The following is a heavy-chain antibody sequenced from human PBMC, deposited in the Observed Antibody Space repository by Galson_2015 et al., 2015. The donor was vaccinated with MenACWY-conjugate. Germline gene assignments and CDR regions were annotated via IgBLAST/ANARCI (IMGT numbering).Heavy chain of an antibody. CDR2: ISSNGGST. CDR1: GFTFSSYA. V-gene: IGHV3-64*01. D-gene: IGHD5-24*01. Sequence: SLRLSCAASGFTFSSYAMHWVRQAPGKGLEYVSAISSNGGSTYYANSVKGRFTISRDNSKNTLYLQMGSLRAEDMAVYYCARAFTGWLQFGYFDYWGQGTLVTVSS. CDR3: ARAFTGWLQFGYFDY. J-gene: IGHJ4*02.